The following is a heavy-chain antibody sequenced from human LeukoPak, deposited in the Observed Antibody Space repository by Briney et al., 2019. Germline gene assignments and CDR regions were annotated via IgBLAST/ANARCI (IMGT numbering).Heavy chain of an antibody. J-gene: IGHJ4*02. CDR3: ARAYYYGSGSYLPGY. D-gene: IGHD3-10*01. CDR2: ISSSGSTV. CDR1: VFTFSDYY. Sequence: PGGALRLSCAASVFTFSDYYMSWIRPAPGKGLEWVSYISSSGSTVYYADSVKSRFTISRDNAKNSLYLQMNSLRAEDTAVYYCARAYYYGSGSYLPGYWGQGTLVTVSS. V-gene: IGHV3-11*01.